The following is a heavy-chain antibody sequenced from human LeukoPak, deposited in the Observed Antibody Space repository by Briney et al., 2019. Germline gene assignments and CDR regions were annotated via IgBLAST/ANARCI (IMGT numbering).Heavy chain of an antibody. CDR1: GFTFSSYW. J-gene: IGHJ4*02. V-gene: IGHV3-7*04. CDR2: IKQDGSEK. D-gene: IGHD3-3*01. Sequence: PGGSLRLSCAAPGFTFSSYWMNWVRQAPGKGLEWVANIKQDGSEKYYVDSVKGRFTISRDNAKNSLYLQMNSLRAEDTAVYYCARGGYYSVFWGQGTLVTASS. CDR3: ARGGYYSVF.